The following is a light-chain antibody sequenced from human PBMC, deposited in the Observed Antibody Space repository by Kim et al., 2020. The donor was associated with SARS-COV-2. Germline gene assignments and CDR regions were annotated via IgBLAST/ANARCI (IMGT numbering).Light chain of an antibody. Sequence: SPGESALLSCEASQSVSSSVAWYQHKPGQAPRLLIHGASTRATGIPARFSGSGSGTEFTLTISSLQSEDFAVYYCQQDNNWPLLTFGGGTKVDIK. V-gene: IGKV3D-15*01. CDR3: QQDNNWPLLT. J-gene: IGKJ4*01. CDR1: QSVSSS. CDR2: GAS.